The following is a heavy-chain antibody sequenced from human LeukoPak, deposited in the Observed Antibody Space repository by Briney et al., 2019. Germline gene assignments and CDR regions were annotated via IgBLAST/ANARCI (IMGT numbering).Heavy chain of an antibody. Sequence: PSETLSLTCTVSGGSISSYYWSWIRQPAGKGLEWIGRIYTSGSTNYNPSLKSRVTMSVDTSKNQFSLKLSSVTAADTAVYYCARGTYCSGGSCQGRNWFDPWGQGTLVTVSS. CDR3: ARGTYCSGGSCQGRNWFDP. D-gene: IGHD2-15*01. CDR2: IYTSGST. V-gene: IGHV4-4*07. CDR1: GGSISSYY. J-gene: IGHJ5*02.